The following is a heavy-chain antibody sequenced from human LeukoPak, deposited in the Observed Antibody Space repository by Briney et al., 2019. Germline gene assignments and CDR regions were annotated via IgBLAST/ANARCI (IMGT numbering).Heavy chain of an antibody. CDR1: GGSISSGGYY. Sequence: SEPLSLTCTVSGGSISSGGYYWSWIRQHPGKGLEWIGCIYYSGSTCYNPSLKSRVTISVDTSKNQFSLKLSSVTAADTAVYYCARALGYCSGASCYTPLYHYYGMDVWGQGTTVTVSS. CDR2: IYYSGST. V-gene: IGHV4-31*03. D-gene: IGHD2-15*01. J-gene: IGHJ6*02. CDR3: ARALGYCSGASCYTPLYHYYGMDV.